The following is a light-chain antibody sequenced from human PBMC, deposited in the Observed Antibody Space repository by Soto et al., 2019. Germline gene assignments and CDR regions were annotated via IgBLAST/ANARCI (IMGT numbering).Light chain of an antibody. J-gene: IGKJ4*01. Sequence: EIVLTQSPATLSLSPGERATLSCRASESVSTYLVWYQQKPGQAPRLLIYDASNRATVIPARFSGSGSGTDFILTISSLEPEDFAVYYCQQRSDLLTFGGGTKVEIK. V-gene: IGKV3-11*01. CDR2: DAS. CDR3: QQRSDLLT. CDR1: ESVSTY.